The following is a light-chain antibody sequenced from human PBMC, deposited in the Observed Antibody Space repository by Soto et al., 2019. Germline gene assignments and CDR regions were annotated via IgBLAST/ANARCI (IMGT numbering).Light chain of an antibody. CDR3: QQSGRT. CDR1: QSISSW. V-gene: IGKV1-5*01. J-gene: IGKJ1*01. CDR2: DAS. Sequence: DIQMTQSPSTLSASVGDRVTITCRASQSISSWLAWYQQKPGKAPKLLIYDASSLESGVPSRFSGSGSGTEFTLTISSLQPDDFATYYCQQSGRTFGQGTKVDIK.